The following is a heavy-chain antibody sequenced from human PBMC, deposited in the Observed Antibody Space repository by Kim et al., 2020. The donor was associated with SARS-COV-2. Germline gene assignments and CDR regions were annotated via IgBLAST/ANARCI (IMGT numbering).Heavy chain of an antibody. V-gene: IGHV3-48*02. Sequence: GGSLRLSCAASGFTFSSYSMNWVRQAPGKGLEWVSYISSSSSTIYYADSVKGRFTISRDNAKNSLYLQMNSLRDEDTAVYYCARDQREFFVAGNFDYWGQGTLVTVSS. CDR1: GFTFSSYS. CDR3: ARDQREFFVAGNFDY. CDR2: ISSSSSTI. D-gene: IGHD6-19*01. J-gene: IGHJ4*02.